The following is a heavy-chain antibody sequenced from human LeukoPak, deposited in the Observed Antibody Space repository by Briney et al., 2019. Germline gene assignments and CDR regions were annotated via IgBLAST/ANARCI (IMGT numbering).Heavy chain of an antibody. V-gene: IGHV1-69*13. D-gene: IGHD3-22*01. J-gene: IGHJ4*02. CDR2: IIPIFGTA. Sequence: SVKVSCKAPGGTFSSYAISWVRQAPGQGLEWMGGIIPIFGTANYAQKFQGRVTITADESTSTAYMELSSLRSEDTAVYYCARTISPYDSSGPYSYWGQGTLVTVSS. CDR1: GGTFSSYA. CDR3: ARTISPYDSSGPYSY.